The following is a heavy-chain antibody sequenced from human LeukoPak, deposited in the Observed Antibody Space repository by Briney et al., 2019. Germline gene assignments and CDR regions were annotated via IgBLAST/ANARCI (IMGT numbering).Heavy chain of an antibody. CDR1: GDRSSTYG. CDR3: TRDLGVTAKDPFEY. V-gene: IGHV1-18*01. D-gene: IGHD3-10*01. CDR2: INRNNEKT. J-gene: IGHJ4*02. Sequence: VSVKVSCKISGDRSSTYGINWVRQAPGDGLEWLGWINRNNEKTKYGQKFQGRVTMTRDTDTTTHYMEMRSLGSDDTAIYYCTRDLGVTAKDPFEYWGQGTLVTVTS.